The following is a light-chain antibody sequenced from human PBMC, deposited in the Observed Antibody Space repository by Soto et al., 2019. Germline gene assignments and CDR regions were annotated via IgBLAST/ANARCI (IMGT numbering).Light chain of an antibody. CDR2: EVT. CDR3: ASYTSADTRV. CDR1: YNL. J-gene: IGLJ3*02. V-gene: IGLV2-14*01. Sequence: QSVLAQPASVSGSPGQSITISCTGTYNLVSWYQQHPGKAPKLMIFEVTNRPSGVSRRFSGSKSGATASLTITGLLAEDEADYYCASYTSADTRVFGGGTKLTVL.